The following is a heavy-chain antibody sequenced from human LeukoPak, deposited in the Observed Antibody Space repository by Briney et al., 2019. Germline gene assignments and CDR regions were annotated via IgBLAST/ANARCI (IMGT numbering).Heavy chain of an antibody. V-gene: IGHV1-69*13. CDR1: GGTFSSYA. J-gene: IGHJ6*02. Sequence: ASVKVSCKASGGTFSSYAISWVRQAPGQGLEWMGGIIPIFGTANYAQKFQGRVTITADESTSTAYMELSSLRSEDTAVYYCARPSFKKDYHGMDVWGQGTTVTVSS. CDR3: ARPSFKKDYHGMDV. CDR2: IIPIFGTA.